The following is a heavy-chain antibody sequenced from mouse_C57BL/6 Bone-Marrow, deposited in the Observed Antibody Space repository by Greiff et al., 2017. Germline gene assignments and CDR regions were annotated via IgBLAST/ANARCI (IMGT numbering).Heavy chain of an antibody. Sequence: QVQLQQPGAELVKPGASVKLSCKASGYTFTSYWMHWVKQRPGQGLEWIGKIHPNSGSTNYNQKFKNKATLTVDKSSSTAYMQLSSLTSEDSAVYYCARGAILRSFAYWGQGTLVTVSA. J-gene: IGHJ3*01. CDR3: ARGAILRSFAY. CDR1: GYTFTSYW. V-gene: IGHV1-64*01. D-gene: IGHD1-1*01. CDR2: IHPNSGST.